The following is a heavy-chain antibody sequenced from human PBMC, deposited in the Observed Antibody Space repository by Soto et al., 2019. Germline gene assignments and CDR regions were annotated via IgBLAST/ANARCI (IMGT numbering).Heavy chain of an antibody. CDR2: INHTGSI. J-gene: IGHJ4*02. CDR1: GGSFSGYY. V-gene: IGHV4-34*01. Sequence: SETLSLTCAVHGGSFSGYYWSWMRQPPGKGLQWIGEINHTGSINYNPSLKSRVTISVDTSNKHFSLTLSSVTAADTAVYYCARGARGRVYNYGGDYFDYWGPGTLVTVYS. D-gene: IGHD5-12*01. CDR3: ARGARGRVYNYGGDYFDY.